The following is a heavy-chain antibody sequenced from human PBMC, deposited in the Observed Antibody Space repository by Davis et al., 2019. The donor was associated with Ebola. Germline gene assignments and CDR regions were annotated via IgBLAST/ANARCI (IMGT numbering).Heavy chain of an antibody. CDR1: GGTFSSYA. Sequence: AASVKVSCNASGGTFSSYAISWVRQAPGQGLEWRGGIIPILGPGNYGQKFQGRVTITADKSTSTAYMELSSLRYEDTAVYYCAREGGYSSGWPYFDNWGQGTLVTVSS. V-gene: IGHV1-69*06. CDR2: IIPILGPG. J-gene: IGHJ4*02. D-gene: IGHD6-19*01. CDR3: AREGGYSSGWPYFDN.